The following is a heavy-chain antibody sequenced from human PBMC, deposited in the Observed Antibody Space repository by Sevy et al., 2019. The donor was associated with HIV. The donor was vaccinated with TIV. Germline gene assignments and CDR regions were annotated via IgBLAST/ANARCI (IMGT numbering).Heavy chain of an antibody. CDR1: GFTFSSYA. D-gene: IGHD3-16*02. J-gene: IGHJ4*02. CDR3: AKFHGGGGSYRQPVDY. Sequence: GGSLRLSCAASGFTFSSYAMSWVRQAPGKGLEWVSAISGSGGSTYYADSVKGRFTISRDNSKSTLYLQMNSLRAEDTAVYYWAKFHGGGGSYRQPVDYWGQGTLVTVSS. V-gene: IGHV3-23*01. CDR2: ISGSGGST.